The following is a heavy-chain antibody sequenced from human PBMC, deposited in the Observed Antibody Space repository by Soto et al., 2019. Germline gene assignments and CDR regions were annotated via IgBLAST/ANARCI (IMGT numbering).Heavy chain of an antibody. CDR1: GFTFSNYS. CDR3: AREWSVANLGY. CDR2: ISKDGDKK. D-gene: IGHD5-12*01. V-gene: IGHV3-30-3*01. J-gene: IGHJ4*02. Sequence: GGSLRLSCAASGFTFSNYSMHWVRQAPGKGLEWVAVISKDGDKKYYADSVKGRFTISRDNSKNTLYLQMNSLRPEDTAVHYCAREWSVANLGYWGQGTQVTVSS.